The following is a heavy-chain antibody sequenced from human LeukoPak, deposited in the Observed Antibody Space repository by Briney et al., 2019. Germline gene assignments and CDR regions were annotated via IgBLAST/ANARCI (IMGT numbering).Heavy chain of an antibody. CDR2: INPNSGGT. CDR3: ARDCPPSKPAGD. CDR1: GYTCTVYY. V-gene: IGHV1-2*02. J-gene: IGHJ4*02. Sequence: ASVKVSCKASGYTCTVYYMHWVRQAPGHGLEWMGWINPNSGGTNYAQKFQGRVTMTRDTSIITAYTELSRLRSDATPVYYWARDCPPSKPAGDWGQGTPVTVSS. D-gene: IGHD2-2*01.